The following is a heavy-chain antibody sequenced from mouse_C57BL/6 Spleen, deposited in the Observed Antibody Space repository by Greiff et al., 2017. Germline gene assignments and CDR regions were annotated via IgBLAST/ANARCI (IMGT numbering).Heavy chain of an antibody. CDR1: GYSITSGYY. V-gene: IGHV3-6*01. Sequence: EVKVEESGPGLVKPSQSLSLTCSVTGYSITSGYYWNWIRQFPGNKLEWMGYISYDGSNNYNPSLKNRISITRDTSKNQFFLKLNSVTTEDTATYYCAREDGNYYFDYWGQGTTLTVSS. CDR2: ISYDGSN. D-gene: IGHD2-1*01. J-gene: IGHJ2*01. CDR3: AREDGNYYFDY.